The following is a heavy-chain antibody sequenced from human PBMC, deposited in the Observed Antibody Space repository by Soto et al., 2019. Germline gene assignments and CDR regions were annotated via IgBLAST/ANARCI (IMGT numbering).Heavy chain of an antibody. CDR3: ARVYLNDFWSGHIDY. V-gene: IGHV3-21*01. CDR2: ISSSSSYI. Sequence: EVQLVESGGGLVQPGGSLRLSCAASGFTFNTYSMNWVRQAPGKGLEWVSSISSSSSYIYYADSVKGRFTISRDNAKNSLYLHMNSLRAEDTAVYYCARVYLNDFWSGHIDYWGQGTLVTVSS. J-gene: IGHJ4*02. CDR1: GFTFNTYS. D-gene: IGHD3-3*01.